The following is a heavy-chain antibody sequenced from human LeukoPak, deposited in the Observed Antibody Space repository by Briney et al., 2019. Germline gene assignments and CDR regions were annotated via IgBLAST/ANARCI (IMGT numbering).Heavy chain of an antibody. Sequence: PETLSLTCTVSGGSINSYYWSWIRQPAGKGLEWIGRIYSSGSTNYNPSLKSRVSMSVDTSKNQFSLKLTSVTAADTAVYYCARGGRATVVTMWGQGILVTVSS. CDR2: IYSSGST. CDR1: GGSINSYY. J-gene: IGHJ4*02. V-gene: IGHV4-4*07. CDR3: ARGGRATVVTM. D-gene: IGHD4-23*01.